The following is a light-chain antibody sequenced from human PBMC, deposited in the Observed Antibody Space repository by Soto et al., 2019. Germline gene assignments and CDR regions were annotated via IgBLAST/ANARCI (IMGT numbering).Light chain of an antibody. CDR3: QQYKNWPRT. CDR1: QSVSNN. J-gene: IGKJ1*01. CDR2: GAS. Sequence: ELVMTQSPDSLSVSPGERATLSCRASQSVSNNLAWYQQKLGQAPRLLIYGASTRATGISARFSGSGSGTEFTLTISSLQSEDFAIYYCQQYKNWPRTFGQGTKVDI. V-gene: IGKV3-15*01.